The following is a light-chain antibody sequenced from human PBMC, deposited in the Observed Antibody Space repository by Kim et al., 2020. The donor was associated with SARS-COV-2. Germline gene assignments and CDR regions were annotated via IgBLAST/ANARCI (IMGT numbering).Light chain of an antibody. J-gene: IGKJ4*01. V-gene: IGKV1-39*01. CDR2: TTS. Sequence: ASVGDSVTITCRASQSVSTFVNWHQQKPGKAPKVLIETTSTLQSGVSSRFSGSGSGTDFTLTINNLQPDDFATYYCHQSYNVPLTFGGGTKVEIK. CDR1: QSVSTF. CDR3: HQSYNVPLT.